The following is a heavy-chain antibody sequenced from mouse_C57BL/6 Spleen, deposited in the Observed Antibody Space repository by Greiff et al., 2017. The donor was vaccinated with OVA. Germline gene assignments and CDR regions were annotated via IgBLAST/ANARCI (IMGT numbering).Heavy chain of an antibody. V-gene: IGHV1-18*01. J-gene: IGHJ2*01. CDR1: GYTFTDYN. D-gene: IGHD1-1*01. CDR3: ARSSYYGSSYYFDY. CDR2: INPNNGGT. Sequence: VQLKESGPELVKPGASVKIPCKASGYTFTDYNMDWVKQSHGKSLEWIGDINPNNGGTIYNQKFKGKATLTVDKSSSTAYMELRSLTSEDTAVYYCARSSYYGSSYYFDYWGQGTTLTVSS.